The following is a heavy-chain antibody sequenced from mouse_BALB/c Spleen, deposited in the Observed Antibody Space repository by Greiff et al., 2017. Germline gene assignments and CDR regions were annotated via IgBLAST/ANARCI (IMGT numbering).Heavy chain of an antibody. CDR1: GYTFTDYN. J-gene: IGHJ3*01. CDR3: ARSFAY. Sequence: VQLQQSGPELVKPGASVKISCEASGYTFTDYNMHWVKQSHGKSLEWIGYIYPYNGGTGYNQKFKSKATLTVDNSSSTAYMELRSLTSEDSAVYYCARSFAYWGQGTLVTVSA. V-gene: IGHV1S29*02. CDR2: IYPYNGGT.